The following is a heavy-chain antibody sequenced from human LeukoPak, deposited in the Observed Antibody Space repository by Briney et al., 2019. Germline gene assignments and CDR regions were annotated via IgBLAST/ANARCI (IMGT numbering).Heavy chain of an antibody. Sequence: PGGSLRLSCAASGFTFSSYWMHWVRQAPGKGLLWVSRINIDVSSTTYADSVKGRFTISRDNAKNTLYLQMNSLRAEDTAVYYCARVHGSSWHHYFDYWGQGTLVTVSS. D-gene: IGHD6-13*01. CDR2: INIDVSST. CDR1: GFTFSSYW. CDR3: ARVHGSSWHHYFDY. J-gene: IGHJ4*02. V-gene: IGHV3-74*01.